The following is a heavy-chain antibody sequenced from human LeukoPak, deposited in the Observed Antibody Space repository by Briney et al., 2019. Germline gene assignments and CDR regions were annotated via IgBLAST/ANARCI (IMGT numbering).Heavy chain of an antibody. J-gene: IGHJ4*02. CDR1: NASFNNNNFY. D-gene: IGHD1/OR15-1a*01. CDR3: ARHGNNYGPRFDF. Sequence: PSETLSLTCSVSNASFNNNNFYWAWLRQTPGKGLEWIGTVFYTGRTFYNPSLRSRVTISVDTSKNQFHMRLSSATAADTAVYFCARHGNNYGPRFDFWGQGTLVTVSS. V-gene: IGHV4-39*01. CDR2: VFYTGRT.